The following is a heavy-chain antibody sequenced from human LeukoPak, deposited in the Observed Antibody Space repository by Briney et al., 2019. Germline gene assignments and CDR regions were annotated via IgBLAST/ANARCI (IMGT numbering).Heavy chain of an antibody. CDR3: ARDGYSSGWRWFDP. D-gene: IGHD6-19*01. CDR1: GYTFTSYG. V-gene: IGHV1-18*01. J-gene: IGHJ5*02. Sequence: GASVKVSCKASGYTFTSYGISWVRQAPGQGLEWMGWISAYTGNTNYAQELQGRVTMTTDTSTSTAYMELRSLRSDDTAVYYCARDGYSSGWRWFDPWGQGTLITVSS. CDR2: ISAYTGNT.